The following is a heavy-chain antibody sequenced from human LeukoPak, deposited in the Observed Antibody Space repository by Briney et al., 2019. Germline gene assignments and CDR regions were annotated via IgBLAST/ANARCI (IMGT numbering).Heavy chain of an antibody. V-gene: IGHV1-69*05. CDR2: IIPIFGTA. D-gene: IGHD2-2*01. Sequence: SVKVSCKASGGTFSSYAISWVRQAPGQGLEWMGGIIPIFGTANYAQKFQGRVTMTRNTSISTAYMELSSLRSEDTAVYYCARGDIIVVVPAAMPVSYYYYGMDVWGQGTTVTVSS. CDR1: GGTFSSYA. J-gene: IGHJ6*02. CDR3: ARGDIIVVVPAAMPVSYYYYGMDV.